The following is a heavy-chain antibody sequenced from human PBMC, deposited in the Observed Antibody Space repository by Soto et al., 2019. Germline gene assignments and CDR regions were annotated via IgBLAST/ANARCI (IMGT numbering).Heavy chain of an antibody. CDR2: INGGDDSK. CDR3: XXXXXXXXISPTHDH. CDR1: GFTVRSSP. J-gene: IGHJ5*02. V-gene: IGHV3-23*01. Sequence: EVQLLESGGGLVQPGGSLRLSCAVSGFTVRSSPMSWVRRAPGKGLEWVSGINGGDDSKHYAESVRGRFTIIRDNSKNXXXXXXXXXXXXXXXXXXXXXXXXXXXISPTHDHWGQGTQVTVSS.